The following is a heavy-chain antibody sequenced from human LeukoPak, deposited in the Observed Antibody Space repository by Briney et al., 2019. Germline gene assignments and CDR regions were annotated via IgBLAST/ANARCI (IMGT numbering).Heavy chain of an antibody. D-gene: IGHD3-10*01. J-gene: IGHJ4*02. Sequence: PGGSLRLSCAASGLTFSSYAMSWVRQAPGKGLEWVSAISGSGGSTYYADSVKGRFTISRDNSKNTLYLQMNNMRAEDTATYYCAKGVYGSRSTSFTDFWGQGTLVTVSS. CDR2: ISGSGGST. V-gene: IGHV3-23*01. CDR1: GLTFSSYA. CDR3: AKGVYGSRSTSFTDF.